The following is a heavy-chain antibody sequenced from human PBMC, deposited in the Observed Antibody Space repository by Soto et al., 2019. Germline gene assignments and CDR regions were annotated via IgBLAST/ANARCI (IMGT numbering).Heavy chain of an antibody. V-gene: IGHV3-7*01. CDR1: GFTFSSYW. CDR2: IKQDGSEK. J-gene: IGHJ6*02. CDR3: ARDRGYDAHDYYYNAMDV. Sequence: GSLRLSCAASGFTFSSYWMSWVRQAPGKGLEWVANIKQDGSEKYYVDSVKGRFTISRDNAKNSLYLQMNSLRAEDTAVYYCARDRGYDAHDYYYNAMDVWGQGTMVTSP. D-gene: IGHD2-15*01.